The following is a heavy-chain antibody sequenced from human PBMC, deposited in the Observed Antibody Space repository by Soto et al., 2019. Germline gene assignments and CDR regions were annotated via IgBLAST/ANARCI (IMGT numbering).Heavy chain of an antibody. CDR1: GGSISSYY. Sequence: SETLSLTCTVSGGSISSYYWSWIRQPPGKGLEWIGYIYYSGSTNYNPSLKSRVTISVDTSKNQFSLKLSSVTAADTAVYYCARDMVRGATSYYYYGMDVWGQGTTVTVSS. CDR2: IYYSGST. CDR3: ARDMVRGATSYYYYGMDV. V-gene: IGHV4-59*01. J-gene: IGHJ6*02. D-gene: IGHD3-10*01.